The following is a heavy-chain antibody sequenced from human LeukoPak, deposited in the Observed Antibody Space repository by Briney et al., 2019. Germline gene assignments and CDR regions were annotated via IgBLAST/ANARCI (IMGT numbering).Heavy chain of an antibody. Sequence: GRSLRLSCAASGFTFDDYAMHWVRQAPGKGLEWVSGISWNSGSIGYADSVKGRFTISRDNAKNSLYLQMNSLRAEDTAVYYCAIVGDSRDYWGQGTLVTVSS. V-gene: IGHV3-9*01. CDR3: AIVGDSRDY. CDR1: GFTFDDYA. CDR2: ISWNSGSI. J-gene: IGHJ4*02. D-gene: IGHD3-10*01.